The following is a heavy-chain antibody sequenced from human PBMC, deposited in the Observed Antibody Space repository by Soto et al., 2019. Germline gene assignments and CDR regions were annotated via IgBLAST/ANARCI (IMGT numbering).Heavy chain of an antibody. Sequence: QGHLEQSGGEVKKPGASVQVSCRALDYTFITYGLSWVRQAPGQGLEWMGLINPYNGNTVYAQKFQGRVTMTRDTSTDTAYMELRSLRFNDTAVYYCARISYPALQGAFDIWGHGTMVTVSS. CDR2: INPYNGNT. J-gene: IGHJ3*02. V-gene: IGHV1-18*04. D-gene: IGHD3-3*01. CDR1: DYTFITYG. CDR3: ARISYPALQGAFDI.